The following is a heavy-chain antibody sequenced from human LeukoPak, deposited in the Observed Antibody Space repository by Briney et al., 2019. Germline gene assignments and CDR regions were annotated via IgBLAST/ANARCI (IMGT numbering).Heavy chain of an antibody. CDR1: GFTFSNYA. J-gene: IGHJ3*02. CDR2: ISGSGGST. V-gene: IGHV3-23*01. CDR3: ATHLSDAFDI. Sequence: GGSLRLSCAASGFTFSNYAMSWVRQAPGKGLEWVSSISGSGGSTHYADSVKGRFTISRDNSKNTLYLQMNSLRAEDTAVYYCATHLSDAFDIWGQGTMVTVSS. D-gene: IGHD3-3*02.